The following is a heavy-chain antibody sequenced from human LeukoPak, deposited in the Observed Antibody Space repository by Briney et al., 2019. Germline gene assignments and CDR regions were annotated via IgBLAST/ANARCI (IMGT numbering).Heavy chain of an antibody. CDR2: IRSNGDTT. Sequence: PGGSLRLSCAASGFTFRSIAMTWVRQAPGKRLEWVSSIRSNGDTTYNADSVKGRFTISRDNSKNTLYLQMNRLRVEDTAIYYCAKGQELDDGVFDSWGQGTLVTVSS. J-gene: IGHJ4*02. D-gene: IGHD1-1*01. CDR3: AKGQELDDGVFDS. V-gene: IGHV3-23*01. CDR1: GFTFRSIA.